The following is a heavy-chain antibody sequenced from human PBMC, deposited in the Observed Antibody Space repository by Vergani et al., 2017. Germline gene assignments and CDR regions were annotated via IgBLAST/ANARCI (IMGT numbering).Heavy chain of an antibody. CDR3: ARSQGYYDSSGLSFDY. CDR1: GYSFTSYW. CDR2: IYPGDSDT. Sequence: EVQLVQSGAEVKKPGESLKISCQGSGYSFTSYWIGWVRQMPGKGLEWMGIIYPGDSDTRYSPSFQGQVTISADKSISTAYLQWSSLKASDTAMYYCARSQGYYDSSGLSFDYWGQGTLVTVSS. V-gene: IGHV5-51*03. J-gene: IGHJ4*02. D-gene: IGHD3-22*01.